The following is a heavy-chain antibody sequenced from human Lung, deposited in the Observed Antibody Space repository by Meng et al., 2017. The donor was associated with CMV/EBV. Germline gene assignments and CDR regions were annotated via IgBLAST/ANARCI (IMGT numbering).Heavy chain of an antibody. J-gene: IGHJ6*02. V-gene: IGHV3-30-3*01. CDR2: MSFDGSNK. CDR3: ARVPHMWFGERPLDRFDV. CDR1: GFAFNTFT. Sequence: GGSLRLSCAASGFAFNTFTMYWVRQAPGKGLEWVALMSFDGSNKNYADSVKGRFTISRDNSKNALYLEMNSLRAEDTAVYYCARVPHMWFGERPLDRFDVWGQGTTVTVSS. D-gene: IGHD3-10*01.